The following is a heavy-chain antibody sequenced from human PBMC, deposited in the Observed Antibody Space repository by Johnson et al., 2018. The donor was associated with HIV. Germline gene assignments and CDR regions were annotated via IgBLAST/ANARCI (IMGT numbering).Heavy chain of an antibody. J-gene: IGHJ3*02. CDR1: GFTVSSNY. CDR2: IYSGGST. V-gene: IGHV3-66*01. CDR3: ARARGSISWLDAFDI. D-gene: IGHD6-13*01. Sequence: VQLVESGGDLVKPGGSLRLSCAASGFTVSSNYMSWVRQAPGKGLEWVSVIYSGGSTYYADSVKGRFTISRDNSKNTLYLQMNSLRAEDTAGYYCARARGSISWLDAFDIWGQGTMVTVSS.